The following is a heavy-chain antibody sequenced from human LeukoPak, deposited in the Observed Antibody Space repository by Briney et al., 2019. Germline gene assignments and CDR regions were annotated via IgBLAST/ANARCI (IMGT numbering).Heavy chain of an antibody. Sequence: SETLSLTCIVSGFSISIGYYWGWIRQPPGKGLECIGTIYHTGTTYYNPPLKSRVTISVDTSKNQFSLKLSSVTAADTAVYYCARRGGWSPIIFDYWGQGTLVTVSS. V-gene: IGHV4-38-2*02. J-gene: IGHJ4*02. CDR1: GFSISIGYY. D-gene: IGHD3-3*01. CDR3: ARRGGWSPIIFDY. CDR2: IYHTGTT.